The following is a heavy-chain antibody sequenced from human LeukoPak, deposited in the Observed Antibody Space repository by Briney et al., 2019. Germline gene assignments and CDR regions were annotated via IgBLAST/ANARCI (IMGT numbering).Heavy chain of an antibody. CDR1: GFTFSSYG. Sequence: GGSLRLSCAASGFTFSSYGMHWVRQAPGKGLEWVAFIRYDGSNKYYADSVKGRFTISRDNSKNTLYLQMNSLRAEDTAVYYCAKDSQGSGWYGDFLYRDGKNNWFDPWGQGTLVTVSS. V-gene: IGHV3-30*02. CDR3: AKDSQGSGWYGDFLYRDGKNNWFDP. CDR2: IRYDGSNK. D-gene: IGHD6-19*01. J-gene: IGHJ5*02.